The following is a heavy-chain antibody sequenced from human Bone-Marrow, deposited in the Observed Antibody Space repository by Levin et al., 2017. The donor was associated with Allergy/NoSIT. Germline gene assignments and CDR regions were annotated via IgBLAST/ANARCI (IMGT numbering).Heavy chain of an antibody. D-gene: IGHD1-26*01. Sequence: GESLKISCKASGYTFTSYYMHWVRQAPGQGLEWMGIINPSGGSTSYAQKFQGRVTMTRDTSTSTVYMELSSLRSEDTAVYYCARGGTHEGGSYPYEFDYWGQGTLVTVSS. J-gene: IGHJ4*02. CDR3: ARGGTHEGGSYPYEFDY. V-gene: IGHV1-46*01. CDR1: GYTFTSYY. CDR2: INPSGGST.